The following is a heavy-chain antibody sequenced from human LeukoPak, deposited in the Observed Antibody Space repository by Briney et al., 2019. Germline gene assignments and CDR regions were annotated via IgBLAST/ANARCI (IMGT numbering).Heavy chain of an antibody. V-gene: IGHV1-8*01. CDR3: ARSRSLAYCGGDCYFDFDY. J-gene: IGHJ4*02. CDR2: MNPNSGNT. CDR1: GYTFTSYD. D-gene: IGHD2-21*02. Sequence: ASVKVSCKASGYTFTSYDINWVRRATGQGLEWMGWMNPNSGNTGYAQKFQGRVTMTRNTSISTAYMELSSLRSEDTAVYYCARSRSLAYCGGDCYFDFDYWGQGTLVTVSS.